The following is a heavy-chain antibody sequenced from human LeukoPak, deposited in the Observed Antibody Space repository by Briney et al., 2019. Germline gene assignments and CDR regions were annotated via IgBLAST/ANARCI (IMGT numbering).Heavy chain of an antibody. CDR2: IRNDGKNK. V-gene: IGHV3-30*02. J-gene: IGHJ4*02. CDR1: GFTFSSYG. D-gene: IGHD4/OR15-4a*01. Sequence: GGSQRLSCAASGFTFSSYGMHWVRQAPGKGLEWVAFIRNDGKNKYYADSVKGRFTVSRDDSKSTLYLQMNSLRPEDTAVYYCAKDRLGSHYGGAFDYWGQGTLVTVSS. CDR3: AKDRLGSHYGGAFDY.